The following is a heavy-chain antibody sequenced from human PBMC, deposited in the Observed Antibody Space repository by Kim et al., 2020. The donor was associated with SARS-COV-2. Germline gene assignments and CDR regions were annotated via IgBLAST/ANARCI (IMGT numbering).Heavy chain of an antibody. CDR2: IYYSGST. CDR1: GGSISSGGYY. J-gene: IGHJ3*02. V-gene: IGHV4-31*03. CDR3: ARGVTIFGVVDAFDI. D-gene: IGHD3-3*01. Sequence: SETLSLTCTVSGGSISSGGYYWSWIRQHPGKGLEWIGYIYYSGSTYYNPSLKSRVTISVDTSKNQFSLKLSSVTAADTAVYYCARGVTIFGVVDAFDIWGQGTMVTVSS.